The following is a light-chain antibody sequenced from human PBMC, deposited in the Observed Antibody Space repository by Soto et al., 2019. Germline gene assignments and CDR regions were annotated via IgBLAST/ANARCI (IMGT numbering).Light chain of an antibody. J-gene: IGKJ5*01. CDR3: QKYINWPASKT. CDR1: QSVSSN. V-gene: IGKV3-15*01. CDR2: GAS. Sequence: EILMTQSPATLSVSPGERATLSCRASQSVSSNLAWYQRRPGQSPGLLIYGASTRGTGIPGRLSASGSGTEFTLTIRRLQSEAFAGYTCQKYINWPASKTLGPGTRLE.